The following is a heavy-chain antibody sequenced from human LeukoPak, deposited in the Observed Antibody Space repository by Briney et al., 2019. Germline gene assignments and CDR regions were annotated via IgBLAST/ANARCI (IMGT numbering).Heavy chain of an antibody. D-gene: IGHD6-6*01. Sequence: SETLTLTCTVSGGSISGYYWSWIRQPPGKGLEWIGYIYYSGSTNYNPSLKSRVTISVDTSKNQFSLKLSSVTAADTALYYCARSHSSTSWFFDSWGQGTLVTVSS. CDR2: IYYSGST. CDR1: GGSISGYY. V-gene: IGHV4-59*01. CDR3: ARSHSSTSWFFDS. J-gene: IGHJ4*02.